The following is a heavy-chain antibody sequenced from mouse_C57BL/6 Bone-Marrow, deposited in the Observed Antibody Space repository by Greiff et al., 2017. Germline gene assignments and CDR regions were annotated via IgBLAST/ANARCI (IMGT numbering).Heavy chain of an antibody. J-gene: IGHJ4*01. Sequence: QVQLKESGAELVRPGTSVKVSCKASGYAFTNYLIEWVKQRPGQGLEWIGVINPGSGGTNYNEKFKGKATLTADKSSSTAYMQLSSLTSEDSAGYFCARGDYDAMDYWGQGTSVTVSS. CDR3: ARGDYDAMDY. D-gene: IGHD1-1*02. CDR1: GYAFTNYL. V-gene: IGHV1-54*01. CDR2: INPGSGGT.